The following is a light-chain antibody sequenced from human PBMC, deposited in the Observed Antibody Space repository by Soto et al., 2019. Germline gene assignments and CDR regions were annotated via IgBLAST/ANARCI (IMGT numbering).Light chain of an antibody. V-gene: IGKV2-28*01. CDR3: MQCLQTPRH. J-gene: IGKJ5*01. CDR2: LGS. CDR1: QSLQHVNGNKY. Sequence: IAMSQSQLSLPVTPGEPASISCRSSQSLQHVNGNKYLDWYVQKAGQSPQLLIYLGSNRAPGVPDRFSGSGSGTDFTLKITRVEAEDVVIYYCMQCLQTPRHFGQGTRLENK.